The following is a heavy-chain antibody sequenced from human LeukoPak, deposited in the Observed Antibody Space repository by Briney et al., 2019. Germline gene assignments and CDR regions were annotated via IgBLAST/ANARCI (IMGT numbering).Heavy chain of an antibody. CDR2: IRSKAYGGTT. D-gene: IGHD3-10*01. J-gene: IGHJ6*02. CDR1: GFTFGDYA. CDR3: TTLHYYGSGSPAF. V-gene: IGHV3-49*04. Sequence: GGSLRLSCTASGFTFGDYAMSWVRQAPGKGLEWVGFIRSKAYGGTTEYAASVKGRFTISRDDSKNTLYLQMNSLKTEDTAVYYCTTLHYYGSGSPAFWGQGTTVTVSS.